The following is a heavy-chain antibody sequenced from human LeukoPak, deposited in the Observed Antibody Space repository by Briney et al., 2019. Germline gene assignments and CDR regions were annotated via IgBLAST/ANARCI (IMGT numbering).Heavy chain of an antibody. D-gene: IGHD6-19*01. CDR1: GFTFGSYA. CDR2: ISYDGSNK. CDR3: ARDHSSGWYWGLGYYFDY. J-gene: IGHJ4*02. V-gene: IGHV3-30-3*01. Sequence: GRSLRLSCAASGFTFGSYAMHWVRQAPGKGLEWVAVISYDGSNKYYADSVKGRFTISRDNSKNTLYLQMNSLRAEDTAVYYCARDHSSGWYWGLGYYFDYWGQGTLVTVSS.